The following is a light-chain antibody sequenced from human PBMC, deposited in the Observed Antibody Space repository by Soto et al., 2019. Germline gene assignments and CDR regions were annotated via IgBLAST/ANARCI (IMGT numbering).Light chain of an antibody. V-gene: IGKV1-39*01. CDR2: AAS. CDR3: QQSYSTPVT. Sequence: DIQMTQSRASLSASVGDRVTITCRASQSISSYLNWYQQKPGRAPKLLIYAASSLQSGVPSRFSGSGSGTDLTLTISSLQPEDFATYYCQQSYSTPVTFGQGTKVEIK. CDR1: QSISSY. J-gene: IGKJ1*01.